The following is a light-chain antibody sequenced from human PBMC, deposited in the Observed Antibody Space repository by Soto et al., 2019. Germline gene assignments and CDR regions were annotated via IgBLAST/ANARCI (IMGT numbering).Light chain of an antibody. CDR2: AAS. Sequence: DIQMTQSPSSLSASLGDRVTITCRASQSISRYLNWYQHKPGKAPKLLIYAASSSQSGVPSRFSGSGSGTDFTLTISSLQPEDFATYYCQQSYSTPQTFGGGTKVDI. CDR1: QSISRY. CDR3: QQSYSTPQT. J-gene: IGKJ4*01. V-gene: IGKV1-39*01.